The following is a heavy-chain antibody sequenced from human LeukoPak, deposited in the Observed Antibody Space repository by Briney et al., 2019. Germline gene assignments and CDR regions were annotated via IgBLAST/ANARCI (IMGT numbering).Heavy chain of an antibody. CDR2: ISSSSSYI. J-gene: IGHJ4*02. Sequence: GGSLRPSCAASGFTFSSYSMSWVRQAPGKGLEWVSSISSSSSYIYYADSVKGRFTISRDNAKNSLYLQMNSLRAEDTAVYYCARGTAMVFYWGQGTLVTVSS. CDR1: GFTFSSYS. V-gene: IGHV3-21*01. CDR3: ARGTAMVFY. D-gene: IGHD5-18*01.